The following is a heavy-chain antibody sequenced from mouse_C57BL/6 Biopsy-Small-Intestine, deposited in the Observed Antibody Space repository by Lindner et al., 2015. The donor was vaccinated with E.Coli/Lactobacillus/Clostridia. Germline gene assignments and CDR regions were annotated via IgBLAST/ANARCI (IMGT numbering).Heavy chain of an antibody. CDR3: ASYSNYWFAY. Sequence: VQLQESGPELVKPGASVKMSCKASGYSFTGYNMHWVKQSHGKSLEWIGYIDPYNGATSYNQKFKGKATLTVDRSSSTACMQLNSLTSEDSAVYYCASYSNYWFAYWGQGTLVTVSA. D-gene: IGHD2-5*01. CDR1: GYSFTGYN. V-gene: IGHV1S135*01. J-gene: IGHJ3*01. CDR2: IDPYNGAT.